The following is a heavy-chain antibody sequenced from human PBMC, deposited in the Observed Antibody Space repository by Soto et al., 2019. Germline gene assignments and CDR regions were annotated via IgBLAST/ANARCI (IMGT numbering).Heavy chain of an antibody. D-gene: IGHD2-15*01. CDR3: ARLYCSAGGCYSNGSFDC. CDR1: GYSFTNYW. Sequence: PGESLKISCKGSGYSFTNYWIGWARQMPGKGLEWMGIIYPGDSDTRYSPSFQGQVTISVDKSISTTYLQWSSLKASDTAMHYCARLYCSAGGCYSNGSFDCWGQGTLVTVS. V-gene: IGHV5-51*01. CDR2: IYPGDSDT. J-gene: IGHJ4*02.